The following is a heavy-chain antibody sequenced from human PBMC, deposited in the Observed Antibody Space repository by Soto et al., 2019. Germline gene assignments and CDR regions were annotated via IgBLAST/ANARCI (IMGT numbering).Heavy chain of an antibody. CDR2: IYPGDSDT. CDR3: ARYYNDGSGYSDGWGYYYRMEA. J-gene: IGHJ6*01. V-gene: IGHV5-51*01. CDR1: GYSFTSYW. Sequence: GESLQISCNGSGYSFTSYWIGWVRQIPWKGLEWMGIIYPGDSDTRYSPSFQGQVTISADKSISTAYLQWSSLKASDTAVYYCARYYNDGSGYSDGWGYYYRMEAGGEGTTVTV. D-gene: IGHD3-22*01.